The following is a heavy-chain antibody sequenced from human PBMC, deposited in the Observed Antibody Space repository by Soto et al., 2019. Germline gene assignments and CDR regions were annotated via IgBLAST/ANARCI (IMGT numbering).Heavy chain of an antibody. CDR2: IYHSGST. J-gene: IGHJ3*02. CDR3: ARTYYYDSSGRPRSAFDI. CDR1: GGSISSSNW. V-gene: IGHV4-4*02. Sequence: SETLSPSCAVSGGSISSSNWWSWVRQPPGKGLEWIGEIYHSGSTNYNPSLKSRVTISVDKSKNQFSLKLSSVTAADTAVYYCARTYYYDSSGRPRSAFDIWGQGTMVTVSS. D-gene: IGHD3-22*01.